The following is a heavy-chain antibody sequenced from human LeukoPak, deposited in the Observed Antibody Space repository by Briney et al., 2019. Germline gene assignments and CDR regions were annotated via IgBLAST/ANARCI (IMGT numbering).Heavy chain of an antibody. CDR1: GGSISSGGYY. CDR3: ARGGGIVVVPAAIRSGFDP. J-gene: IGHJ5*02. D-gene: IGHD2-2*01. V-gene: IGHV4-39*07. Sequence: PSETLSLTCTVSGGSISSGGYYWSWIRQPPGKGLEWIGEINHSGSTNYNPSLKSRVTISVDTSKNQFSLKLSSVTAADTAVYYCARGGGIVVVPAAIRSGFDPWGQGTLVTVSS. CDR2: INHSGST.